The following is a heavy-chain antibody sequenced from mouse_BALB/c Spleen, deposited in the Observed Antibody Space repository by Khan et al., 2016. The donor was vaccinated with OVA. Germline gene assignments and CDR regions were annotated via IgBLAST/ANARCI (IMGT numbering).Heavy chain of an antibody. CDR1: GFSLITYG. D-gene: IGHD2-13*01. V-gene: IGHV2-9*02. Sequence: QVQLKESGPGLVAPSQSLSITCSVSGFSLITYGVHWVRQSPGKGLEWLGIIWAGGSTNYNSALMSRLSISKDNSKSHVFLKMNSLQTDDTAMYYCARETAYYGDYEAMDYWGQGTSVTVSS. CDR3: ARETAYYGDYEAMDY. CDR2: IWAGGST. J-gene: IGHJ4*01.